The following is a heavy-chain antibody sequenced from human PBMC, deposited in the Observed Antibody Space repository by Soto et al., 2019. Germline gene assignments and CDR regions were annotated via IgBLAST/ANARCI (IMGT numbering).Heavy chain of an antibody. D-gene: IGHD2-21*02. Sequence: QITLKESGPTLVKPTQTLTLTCTFSGFSLSTSGVGVGWIRQPPGKALEWLALIYWDDDKRYSPFLRSRLTISEDTSKNPVVLTMTNMDPVDTATYYCIQSRCGGDCLQSYASHYYYGMDVWGQGTTVTVSS. CDR1: GFSLSTSGVG. V-gene: IGHV2-5*02. CDR2: IYWDDDK. J-gene: IGHJ6*02. CDR3: IQSRCGGDCLQSYASHYYYGMDV.